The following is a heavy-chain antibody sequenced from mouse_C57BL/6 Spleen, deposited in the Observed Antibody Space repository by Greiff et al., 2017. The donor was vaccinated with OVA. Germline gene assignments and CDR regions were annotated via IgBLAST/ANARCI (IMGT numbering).Heavy chain of an antibody. CDR1: GYSFTSYY. J-gene: IGHJ3*01. CDR2: IYPGSGNT. V-gene: IGHV1-66*01. Sequence: QVQLKQSGPELVKPGASVKISCKASGYSFTSYYIHWVKQRPGQGLEWIGWIYPGSGNTKYNEKFKGKATLTADTSSSTAYMQLSSLTSEDSAVYYCARSEDYDGFAYWGQGTLVTVSA. D-gene: IGHD2-4*01. CDR3: ARSEDYDGFAY.